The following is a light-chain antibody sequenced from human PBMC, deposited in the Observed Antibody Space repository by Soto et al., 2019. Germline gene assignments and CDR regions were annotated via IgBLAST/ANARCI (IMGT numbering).Light chain of an antibody. CDR3: CSNDGRSAFV. CDR1: SSDVGSYNS. Sequence: QSALTQPPSVSGSPGQSVTISCTGTSSDVGSYNSVSWYQHHPGRAPKLLIYDDTKRPSGVADRFSASKSANTASLTISGRHEDEDDYYYCCSNDGRSAFVFGIGTKLTVL. V-gene: IGLV2-11*01. CDR2: DDT. J-gene: IGLJ1*01.